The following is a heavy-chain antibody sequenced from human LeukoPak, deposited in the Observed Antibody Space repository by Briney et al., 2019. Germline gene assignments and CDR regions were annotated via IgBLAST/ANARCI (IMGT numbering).Heavy chain of an antibody. CDR1: GGSISSYY. D-gene: IGHD2-2*02. CDR2: IYTSGST. CDR3: ARESSCSSTSCYRSFDY. Sequence: SETLSLTCTVSGGSISSYYWSWIRQLAGKGLEWIGRIYTSGSTNYNPSLKSRVTMSVDTSKNQFSLKLSSVTAADTAVYYCARESSCSSTSCYRSFDYWGQGTLVTVSS. V-gene: IGHV4-4*07. J-gene: IGHJ4*02.